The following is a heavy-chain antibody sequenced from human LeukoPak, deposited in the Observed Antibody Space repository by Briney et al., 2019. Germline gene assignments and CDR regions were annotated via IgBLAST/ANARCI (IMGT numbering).Heavy chain of an antibody. CDR1: GGSFSGYY. J-gene: IGHJ4*02. D-gene: IGHD5-12*01. V-gene: IGHV4-34*01. CDR3: ARGWLRFFDY. CDR2: INHSGST. Sequence: SETLSLTCAVYGGSFSGYYWSWIRQPPGKGLEWIGEINHSGSTNYNPSLKSRVTISVDTSKNQFSLKLSSVTAADTAVYYCARGWLRFFDYWGQGTLVTVSS.